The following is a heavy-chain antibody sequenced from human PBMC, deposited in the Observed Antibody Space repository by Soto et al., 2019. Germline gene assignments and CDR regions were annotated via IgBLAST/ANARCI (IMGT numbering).Heavy chain of an antibody. CDR1: GYHFSTYY. V-gene: IGHV1-46*01. CDR2: INPSGGST. CDR3: AIYGGNSVYFDY. Sequence: ASINVSCKASGYHFSTYYVHWVRQSPGQGYEWMGIINPSGGSTTYAQKFQGRVTMTRDTSTTTVYMELSSLKSEDTDVCYCAIYGGNSVYFDYWGQGTLVTVSS. J-gene: IGHJ4*02. D-gene: IGHD4-17*01.